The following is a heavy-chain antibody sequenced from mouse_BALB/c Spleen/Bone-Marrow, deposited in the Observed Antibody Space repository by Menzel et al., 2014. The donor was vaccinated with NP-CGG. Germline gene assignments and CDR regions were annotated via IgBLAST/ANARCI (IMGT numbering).Heavy chain of an antibody. CDR3: AREDYYYAMDY. CDR1: GFTFSSYG. Sequence: DVQLQESGGGLVQPGGSLKLSCAASGFTFSSYGMPWVRQTPDKRLELVATINSNGGSTYYPDSVKGRFTISRDNAKNTLYLQMSSLKSEDTAMYYCAREDYYYAMDYWGQGTSVTVSS. J-gene: IGHJ4*01. V-gene: IGHV5-6-3*01. CDR2: INSNGGST.